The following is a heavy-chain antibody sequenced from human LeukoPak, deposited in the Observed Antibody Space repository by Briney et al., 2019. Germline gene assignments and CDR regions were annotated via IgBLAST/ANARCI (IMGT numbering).Heavy chain of an antibody. J-gene: IGHJ4*02. CDR2: MNPNSGNT. Sequence: ASVTVSFTASGYTFTSYDINWVRQATGQGLEWMGWMNPNSGNTGYAQKFQGRVTMTRNTSISTAYMELSSLRSEDTAVYYCARHFDDYGDYGGYVGDYWGQGTLVTVSS. CDR3: ARHFDDYGDYGGYVGDY. D-gene: IGHD4-17*01. V-gene: IGHV1-8*01. CDR1: GYTFTSYD.